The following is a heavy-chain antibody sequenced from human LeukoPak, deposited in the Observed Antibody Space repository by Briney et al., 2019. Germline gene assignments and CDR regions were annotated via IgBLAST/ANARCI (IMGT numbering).Heavy chain of an antibody. CDR1: GFTFSSYG. J-gene: IGHJ3*02. V-gene: IGHV3-30*02. CDR2: IRYDGSNR. CDR3: AKVFFWSGYHINPTAFDI. Sequence: GGSLRLSCAASGFTFSSYGMHWVRQAPGKGLEWVAFIRYDGSNRYYADSVKGRFTISRDNSKNALYLQMNSLRAEDTAVYYCAKVFFWSGYHINPTAFDIWGQGTMVTVSS. D-gene: IGHD3-3*01.